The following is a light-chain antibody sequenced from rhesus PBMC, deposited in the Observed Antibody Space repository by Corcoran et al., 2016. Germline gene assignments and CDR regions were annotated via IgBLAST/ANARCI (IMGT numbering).Light chain of an antibody. CDR2: NAS. Sequence: DIQMTQSPSSLSASVGDRVTITCRASQGINNFLSWYPPKPGKAPKPRIYNASSLERGVPSRLSGSRSVTDYSLTINSLQPEDIATYYCQQYNNSPYSCGQGTKVEI. J-gene: IGKJ2*01. CDR1: QGINNF. V-gene: IGKV1-66*01. CDR3: QQYNNSPYS.